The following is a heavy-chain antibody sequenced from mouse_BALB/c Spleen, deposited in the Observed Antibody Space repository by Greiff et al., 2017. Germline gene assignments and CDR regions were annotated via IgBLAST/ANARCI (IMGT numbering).Heavy chain of an antibody. J-gene: IGHJ4*01. CDR3: ARHVGDYYAMDY. V-gene: IGHV5-12-2*01. CDR1: GFTFSSYT. D-gene: IGHD3-1*01. Sequence: EVQVVESGGGLVQPGGSLKLSCAASGFTFSSYTMSWVRQTPEKRLEWVAYISNGGGSTYYPDTVKGRFTISRDNAKNTLYLQMSSLKSEDTAMYYCARHVGDYYAMDYWGQGTSVTVSS. CDR2: ISNGGGST.